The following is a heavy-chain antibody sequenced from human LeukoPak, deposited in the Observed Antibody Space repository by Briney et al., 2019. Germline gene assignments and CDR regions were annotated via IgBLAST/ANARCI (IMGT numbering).Heavy chain of an antibody. V-gene: IGHV3-48*04. CDR3: ARDSGAKGDY. J-gene: IGHJ4*02. CDR2: ISTSSTTV. CDR1: GFMFNSYS. Sequence: GGSLRLSCAASGFMFNSYSMNWVRQAPGKGVEWISYISTSSTTVHYADAVKGRFTISRDDAKNLLFLQMNSLRVEDTAVYYCARDSGAKGDYWGQGTLVTVSS. D-gene: IGHD1-1*01.